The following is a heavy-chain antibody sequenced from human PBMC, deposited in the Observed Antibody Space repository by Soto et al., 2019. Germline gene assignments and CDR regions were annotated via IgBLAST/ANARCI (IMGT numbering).Heavy chain of an antibody. CDR1: GFPFTSYG. CDR2: ISYDGSDK. Sequence: QVQLVESGGGVVQPGRSLRLSCAGSGFPFTSYGMHWVREGPDKGLEWVAVISYDGSDKYYTDSVKGRFTISRDNSKNKLYLQMISLRPEETALYYCVGGQYYFYYRGQGTLVIVSS. J-gene: IGHJ4*02. CDR3: VGGQYYFYY. V-gene: IGHV3-30*03. D-gene: IGHD3-10*01.